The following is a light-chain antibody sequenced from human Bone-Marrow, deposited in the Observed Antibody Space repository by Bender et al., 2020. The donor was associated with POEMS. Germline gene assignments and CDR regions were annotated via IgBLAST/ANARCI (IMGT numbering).Light chain of an antibody. Sequence: QSALTQPASVSGSAGQSITISCTGSTSDIGDSDFVSWYQKHQGKVPKLIIFQISFRPSGVSDRFSASKSGNTASLTISDLQSEDEADYYCSSYTNVSTLLFGGGTEVT. CDR2: QIS. V-gene: IGLV2-14*01. CDR1: TSDIGDSDF. CDR3: SSYTNVSTLL. J-gene: IGLJ2*01.